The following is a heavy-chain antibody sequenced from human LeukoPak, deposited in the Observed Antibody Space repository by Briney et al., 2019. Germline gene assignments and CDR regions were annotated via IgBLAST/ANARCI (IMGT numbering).Heavy chain of an antibody. CDR1: GGSFSDYY. V-gene: IGHV4-34*01. Sequence: PSETLSLTCAVYGGSFSDYYWSWIRLPPGKGLEWIGEIYHSGSTNYNPSLKSRVTISVDTSKNQFSLKLSSVTAADTAVYYCARGSTLGYCSGGSCYRPYYYYYYYMDVWGKGTTVTVSS. D-gene: IGHD2-15*01. CDR2: IYHSGST. CDR3: ARGSTLGYCSGGSCYRPYYYYYYYMDV. J-gene: IGHJ6*03.